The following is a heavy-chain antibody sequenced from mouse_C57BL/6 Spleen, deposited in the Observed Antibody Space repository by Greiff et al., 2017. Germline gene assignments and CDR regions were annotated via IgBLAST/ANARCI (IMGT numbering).Heavy chain of an antibody. Sequence: EVQLQQSGTVLARPGASVKMSCKTSGYTFTSYWMHWVKQRPGQGLEWIGAIHPGNSDTSYNQKFKGKAKLTAVTSASTAYMELSSLTNEDSAVYYCTRAYYYGSSYVGAMDYWGQGTSVTVSS. J-gene: IGHJ4*01. CDR3: TRAYYYGSSYVGAMDY. V-gene: IGHV1-5*01. D-gene: IGHD1-1*01. CDR2: IHPGNSDT. CDR1: GYTFTSYW.